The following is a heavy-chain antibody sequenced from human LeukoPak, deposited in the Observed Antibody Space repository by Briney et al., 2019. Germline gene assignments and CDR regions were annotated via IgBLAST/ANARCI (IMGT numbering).Heavy chain of an antibody. CDR1: GYTFTGYY. J-gene: IGHJ4*02. Sequence: ASVKVSCKASGYTFTGYYMHWVRQAPGQGLEWMGWINLNNDDTNYAQKFQGWVTMTRDTSISTAYMELSRLRSDDMAVYYCARVIAAAGRPDYWGQGTLVTVSS. D-gene: IGHD6-13*01. CDR3: ARVIAAAGRPDY. CDR2: INLNNDDT. V-gene: IGHV1-2*04.